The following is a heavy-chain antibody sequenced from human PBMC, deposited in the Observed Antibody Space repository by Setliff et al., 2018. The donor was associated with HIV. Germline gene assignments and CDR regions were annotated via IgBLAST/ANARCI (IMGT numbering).Heavy chain of an antibody. CDR1: GGSITSSGYH. J-gene: IGHJ3*02. CDR3: TRHRGPPWDAFDI. V-gene: IGHV4-39*01. CDR2: IYYSGDT. Sequence: TLSLTCSVSGGSITSSGYHWGWIRQPPGKGLEWIGNIYYSGDTFYNASLRSRLTLSVDTSKNQFSLKLNSVTASDTAMYYCTRHRGPPWDAFDIWGQGTMVTVS.